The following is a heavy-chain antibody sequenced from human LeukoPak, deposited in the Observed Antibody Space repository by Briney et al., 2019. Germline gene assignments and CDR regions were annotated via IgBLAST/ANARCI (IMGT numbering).Heavy chain of an antibody. Sequence: GGTLRLSCAASGFAFGSYAMHWVRQAPGKGLEWVSYISSSGTTIFYADSVKGRFTISRDNAKNSLYLQMSSLRAEDTAVYYCARSKLGIRHDAFDIWGQGTMVTVSS. CDR2: ISSSGTTI. D-gene: IGHD3-16*01. CDR3: ARSKLGIRHDAFDI. V-gene: IGHV3-48*03. J-gene: IGHJ3*02. CDR1: GFAFGSYA.